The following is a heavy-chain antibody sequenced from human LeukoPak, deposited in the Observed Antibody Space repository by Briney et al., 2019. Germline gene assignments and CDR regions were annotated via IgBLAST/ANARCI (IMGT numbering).Heavy chain of an antibody. D-gene: IGHD2/OR15-2a*01. V-gene: IGHV3-48*02. J-gene: IGHJ4*02. CDR2: ISTDSSAI. CDR3: STRPNAGFYGIAY. Sequence: GGSLRLSCAAPGFTLSSSRMNWVRQAPGKGLEGVSSISTDSSAIYYADSVKGRFTISRDNAKNSLYLQMNSLRDEDTAVYYCSTRPNAGFYGIAYWGQGTLVTVSS. CDR1: GFTLSSSR.